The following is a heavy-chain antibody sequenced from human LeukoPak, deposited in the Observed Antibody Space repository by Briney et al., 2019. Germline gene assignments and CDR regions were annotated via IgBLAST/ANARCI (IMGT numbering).Heavy chain of an antibody. CDR3: ARDWSHRCFDY. CDR1: GFTVSRNY. CDR2: IYSGDSGGST. Sequence: PGGSLRLSCAGTGFTVSRNYMSWVRQAPGKGLEWDSVIYSGDSGGSTYYADSVKGRFTISRDNSKNTLYLQMNSLRAEDTAVYYCARDWSHRCFDYWGQGTLVTVSS. V-gene: IGHV3-53*01. D-gene: IGHD3-3*01. J-gene: IGHJ4*02.